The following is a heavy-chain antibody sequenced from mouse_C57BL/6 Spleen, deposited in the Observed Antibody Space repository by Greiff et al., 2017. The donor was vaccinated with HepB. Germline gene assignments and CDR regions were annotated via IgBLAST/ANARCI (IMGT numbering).Heavy chain of an antibody. J-gene: IGHJ4*01. CDR2: IYPGSGST. CDR3: ARSRRYYARDY. CDR1: GYTFTSYW. Sequence: VQLQQPGAELVKPGASVKMSCKASGYTFTSYWITWVKQRPGQGLEWIGDIYPGSGSTNYNEQFNSKATLTVDTSSSTAYMQLSSLTPEDSAVYYCARSRRYYARDYWGQGTSVTVSS. V-gene: IGHV1-55*01.